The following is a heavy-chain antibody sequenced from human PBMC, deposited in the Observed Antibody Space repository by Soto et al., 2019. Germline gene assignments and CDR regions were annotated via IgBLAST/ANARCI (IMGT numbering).Heavy chain of an antibody. CDR3: TRVDAGKGGYYYYYGMDV. J-gene: IGHJ6*02. CDR2: IRSKAYVGTT. V-gene: IGHV3-49*03. CDR1: RFTFGDYA. D-gene: IGHD5-18*01. Sequence: SLRISFRGSRFTFGDYAMIWFVPAPGKGLEFVGCIRSKAYVGTTEYAASVKGRFTISRDDSKSIAYLQMKSLKTEDTAVYYCTRVDAGKGGYYYYYGMDVWGQGTTVTVSS.